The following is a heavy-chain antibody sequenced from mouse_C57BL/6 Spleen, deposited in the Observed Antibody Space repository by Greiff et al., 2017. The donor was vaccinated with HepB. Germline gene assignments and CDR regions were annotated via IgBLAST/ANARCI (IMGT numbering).Heavy chain of an antibody. V-gene: IGHV1-82*01. CDR2: IYPGDGDT. Sequence: QVQLKESGPELVKPGASVKISCKASGYAFSSSWMNWVKQRPGKGLEWIGRIYPGDGDTNYNGKFKGKATLTADKSSSTAYMQLSSLTSEDSAVYFCARSPLLLRTGEGYYFDYWGQGTTLTVSS. CDR1: GYAFSSSW. D-gene: IGHD1-1*01. CDR3: ARSPLLLRTGEGYYFDY. J-gene: IGHJ2*01.